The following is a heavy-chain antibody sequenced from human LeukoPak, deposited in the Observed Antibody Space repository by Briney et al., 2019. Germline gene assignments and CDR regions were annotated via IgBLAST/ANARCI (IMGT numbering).Heavy chain of an antibody. D-gene: IGHD3-9*01. V-gene: IGHV4-34*01. J-gene: IGHJ5*02. Sequence: PSETLSLTCAVSGGSFSGYYWSWIRQPPGKGLEWIGEINHSGSTNYNPSLRSRVTISVDTSKNQFSLKLSSVTAADTAVYYCARGSKLRYFDWLPQKGWFDPWGQGTLVTVSS. CDR1: GGSFSGYY. CDR2: INHSGST. CDR3: ARGSKLRYFDWLPQKGWFDP.